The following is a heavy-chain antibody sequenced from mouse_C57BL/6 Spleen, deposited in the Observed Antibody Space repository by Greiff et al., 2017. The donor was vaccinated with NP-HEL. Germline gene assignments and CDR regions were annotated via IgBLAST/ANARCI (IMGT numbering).Heavy chain of an antibody. CDR2: ISDGGSYT. Sequence: VESGGGLVKPGGSLKLSCAASGFTFSSYAMSWVRQTPEKRLEWVATISDGGSYTYYPDNVKGRFTISRDNAKNNLYLQMSHLKSEDTAMYYCASELWDWYFDVWGTGTTVTVSS. V-gene: IGHV5-4*01. CDR3: ASELWDWYFDV. CDR1: GFTFSSYA. D-gene: IGHD4-1*01. J-gene: IGHJ1*03.